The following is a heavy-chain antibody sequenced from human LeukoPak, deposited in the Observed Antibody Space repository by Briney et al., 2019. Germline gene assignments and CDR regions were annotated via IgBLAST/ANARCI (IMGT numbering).Heavy chain of an antibody. CDR3: AKLWGDYVNY. Sequence: GGSLTFSCAASGFTFSSYGLLWVRQAPGKGLEWVAVISYDGSNKYYADSVKGRFTISRDNSKNTLYLQMNSLRAEDTAVYYCAKLWGDYVNYWGQGTLVTVSS. CDR2: ISYDGSNK. CDR1: GFTFSSYG. J-gene: IGHJ4*02. D-gene: IGHD2-21*01. V-gene: IGHV3-30*18.